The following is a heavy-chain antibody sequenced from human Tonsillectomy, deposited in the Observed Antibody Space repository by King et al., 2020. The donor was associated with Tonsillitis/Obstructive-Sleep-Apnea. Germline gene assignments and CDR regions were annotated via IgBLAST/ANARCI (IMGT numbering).Heavy chain of an antibody. D-gene: IGHD3-10*02. V-gene: IGHV5-51*01. Sequence: QLVQSGAEVKKPGESLKISCKGSGYSITTYCIGWVRQMPGKGLEWMGIICPGDSDTRYNPSFQGQVTISADKSISTAYLQWSSLKASDTAIYYCARESVRSSAFDIWGQGTMVTVSS. CDR3: ARESVRSSAFDI. CDR1: GYSITTYC. J-gene: IGHJ3*02. CDR2: ICPGDSDT.